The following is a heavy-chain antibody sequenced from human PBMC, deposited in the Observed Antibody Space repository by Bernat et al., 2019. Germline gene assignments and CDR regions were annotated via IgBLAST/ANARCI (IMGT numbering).Heavy chain of an antibody. CDR2: IKSKTDGGTT. Sequence: EVQLVESGGGLVKPGGSLRLSCAASGFTFSNAWMSWVRQAPGKGLEWVGRIKSKTDGGTTDYAAPVKGRFTISRDDSKNTLYLQMNSLKTEDTAVYYCTTGRNDVGLWGFDYWGQGTLVTVSS. D-gene: IGHD1-1*01. CDR1: GFTFSNAW. CDR3: TTGRNDVGLWGFDY. J-gene: IGHJ4*02. V-gene: IGHV3-15*01.